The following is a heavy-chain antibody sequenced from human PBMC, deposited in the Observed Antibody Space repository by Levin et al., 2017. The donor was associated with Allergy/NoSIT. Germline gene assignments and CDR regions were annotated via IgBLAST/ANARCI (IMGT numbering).Heavy chain of an antibody. J-gene: IGHJ4*02. CDR2: IYYGGST. CDR3: AGGSTEVFDY. CDR1: GGSISSGGYY. V-gene: IGHV4-31*03. D-gene: IGHD2-21*02. Sequence: SETLSLTCTVSGGSISSGGYYWSWIRQHPGKGLEWIGYIYYGGSTYYNPSLKSRVTISVDSSKNQFSLRLSSVTAADTAVYYCAGGSTEVFDYWGQGTLVTVSS.